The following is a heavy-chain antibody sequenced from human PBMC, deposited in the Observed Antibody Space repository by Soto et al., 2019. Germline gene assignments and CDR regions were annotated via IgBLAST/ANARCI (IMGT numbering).Heavy chain of an antibody. V-gene: IGHV5-51*01. D-gene: IGHD3-3*01. CDR1: GYSFTSYW. J-gene: IGHJ6*04. CDR2: IYPGDSDT. CDR3: ARTDFWSGSSESYYYGMDV. Sequence: GESLKISCKGSGYSFTSYWIGWVRQMPGKGLEWMGIIYPGDSDTRYSPSFQGQVTISAEKSISTAYLQWRSLKASDTALYFCARTDFWSGSSESYYYGMDVWGEGTTVTVSS.